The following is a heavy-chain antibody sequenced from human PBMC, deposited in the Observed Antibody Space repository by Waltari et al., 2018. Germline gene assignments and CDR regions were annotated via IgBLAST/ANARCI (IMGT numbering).Heavy chain of an antibody. CDR3: AREMRYSSSWYRNYYGMDV. V-gene: IGHV1-18*01. Sequence: QVQLVQSGAEVKKPGASVKVSCKASGYTFTSYGISWVRQAPGQGLEWMGWISAYNGNTNYAQKLQGRVTMTTDTSTSTAYMELRSLRSDDTAVYYCAREMRYSSSWYRNYYGMDVWGQGTTVTVSS. CDR1: GYTFTSYG. CDR2: ISAYNGNT. D-gene: IGHD6-13*01. J-gene: IGHJ6*02.